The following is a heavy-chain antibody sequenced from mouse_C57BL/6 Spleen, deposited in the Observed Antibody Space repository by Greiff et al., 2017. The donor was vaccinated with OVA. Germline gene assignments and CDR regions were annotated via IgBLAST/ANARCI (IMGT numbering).Heavy chain of an antibody. CDR2: ISSGSSTI. J-gene: IGHJ3*01. V-gene: IGHV5-17*01. Sequence: EVKLMESGGGLVKPGGSLKLSCAASGFTFSDYGMHWVRQAPEKGLEWVAYISSGSSTIYYADTVKGRFTNSRDNAKNTLFLQMTSLRSEDTAMYYCARRTGSYFAYWGQGTLVTVSA. CDR1: GFTFSDYG. D-gene: IGHD2-12*01. CDR3: ARRTGSYFAY.